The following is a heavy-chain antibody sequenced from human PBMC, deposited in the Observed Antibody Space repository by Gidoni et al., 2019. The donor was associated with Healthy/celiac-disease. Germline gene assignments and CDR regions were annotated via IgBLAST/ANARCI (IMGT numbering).Heavy chain of an antibody. D-gene: IGHD4-17*01. CDR3: ARDRDPPTTVTTFILDYYYGMDV. Sequence: QLQLQESGPGLVKPSETLSLTCKVAGGSISSSRYYWGWIRPPPGKGLEWIGSSYYSGSTYYNPSLKSLVTISVDTSKNQFSLKLSSGTAADTAVYYCARDRDPPTTVTTFILDYYYGMDVWGQGTTVTVSS. CDR2: SYYSGST. CDR1: GGSISSSRYY. J-gene: IGHJ6*02. V-gene: IGHV4-39*07.